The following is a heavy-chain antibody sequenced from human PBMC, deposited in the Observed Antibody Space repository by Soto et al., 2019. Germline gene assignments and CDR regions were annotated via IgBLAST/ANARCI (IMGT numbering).Heavy chain of an antibody. V-gene: IGHV4-59*01. Sequence: QVQLQESGPGLVKPSETLSLTCTVSGASISSYCWSWGRQPPGEGLEWIANICNSGGTNYNPSLKSRVVISVDTSRNQFSLKLSSVTAADTAVYYCARGVGRYGSNLDYWGQGTLVTVSS. CDR3: ARGVGRYGSNLDY. J-gene: IGHJ4*02. D-gene: IGHD1-26*01. CDR2: ICNSGGT. CDR1: GASISSYC.